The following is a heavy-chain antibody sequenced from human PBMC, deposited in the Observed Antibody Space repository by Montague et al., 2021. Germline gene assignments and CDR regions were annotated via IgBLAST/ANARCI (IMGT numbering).Heavy chain of an antibody. CDR2: IFHSGSA. D-gene: IGHD6-13*01. J-gene: IGHJ4*02. V-gene: IGHV4-4*02. Sequence: SETLSLTCAVSGDFISSYTWWSWVRQPPGKGLEWIGEIFHSGSANYNPSLRSRITISVDKSKNEFSLHLNSVTPADTAVYYCARHGDDEWQQMAFWGQGTLVVVFS. CDR3: ARHGDDEWQQMAF. CDR1: GDFISSYTW.